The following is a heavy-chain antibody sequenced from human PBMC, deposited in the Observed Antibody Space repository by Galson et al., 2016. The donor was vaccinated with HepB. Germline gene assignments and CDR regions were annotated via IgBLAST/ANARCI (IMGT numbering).Heavy chain of an antibody. D-gene: IGHD2-8*01. CDR3: ARDLWDVYGVGSESIDS. CDR2: ISGYTGQA. Sequence: SVKVSCKASGYTFRDYGVSWVRQAPGQGLEWLGRISGYTGQADVAQSFQGRVTVTSDKANTAYMELRSLRSDDTAVYYCARDLWDVYGVGSESIDSWGQGTLVTVSS. CDR1: GYTFRDYG. J-gene: IGHJ4*02. V-gene: IGHV1-18*01.